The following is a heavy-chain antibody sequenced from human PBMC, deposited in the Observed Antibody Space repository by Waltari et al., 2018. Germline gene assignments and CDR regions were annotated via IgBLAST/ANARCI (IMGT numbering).Heavy chain of an antibody. D-gene: IGHD3-22*01. CDR2: IEYDGYNK. J-gene: IGHJ5*02. V-gene: IGHV3-30*02. CDR3: AKGPDSSHYFSNWLDP. CDR1: GFNFNHHG. Sequence: QAQLVESGGGVVQPGGSLRLSCAASGFNFNHHGIHWVRQAPGKGPEWVAFIEYDGYNKHYADSVKGRFTISRDNSKNTLYLQLSGLSREDTAVYSCAKGPDSSHYFSNWLDPWGQGTLVTVSS.